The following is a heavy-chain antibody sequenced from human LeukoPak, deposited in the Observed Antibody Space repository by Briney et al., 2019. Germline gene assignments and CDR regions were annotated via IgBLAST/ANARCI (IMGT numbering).Heavy chain of an antibody. CDR3: ARDLDVDTAMVWSY. CDR2: IYYSGST. J-gene: IGHJ4*02. Sequence: SETLSLTCTVSGGSISSYYWSWIRQPPGKGLEWIGYIYYSGSTNYNPSLKSRVTISVDTSKNQFSLKLSSVTAADTAVYYCARDLDVDTAMVWSYWGRGPLVTVSS. D-gene: IGHD5-18*01. V-gene: IGHV4-59*01. CDR1: GGSISSYY.